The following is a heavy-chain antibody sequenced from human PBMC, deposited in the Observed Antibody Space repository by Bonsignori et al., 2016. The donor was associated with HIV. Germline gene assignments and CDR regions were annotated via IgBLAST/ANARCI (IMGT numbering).Heavy chain of an antibody. Sequence: SETLSLTCTVSGDSIITSTYYWGWIRQPPGKGLEWIGSIFYTGSTYYNPSLKSRVTMSVDTSRNQFSLNLSSVAAADTAVYYCARASYCSGGGCYSRYFQHWGQGSLVTVSS. V-gene: IGHV4-39*07. CDR2: IFYTGST. CDR3: ARASYCSGGGCYSRYFQH. D-gene: IGHD2-15*01. CDR1: GDSIITSTYY. J-gene: IGHJ1*01.